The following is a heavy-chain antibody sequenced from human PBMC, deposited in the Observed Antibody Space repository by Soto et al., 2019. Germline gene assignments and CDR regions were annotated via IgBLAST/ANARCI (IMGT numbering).Heavy chain of an antibody. CDR1: GYTFTSYG. V-gene: IGHV1-18*01. D-gene: IGHD6-13*01. Sequence: ASVKVSCKASGYTFTSYGISWVRQAPGQGLEWMGWISAYNGNTNYAQKLQGRVTMTTDTSTSTAYMELRSLRSDDTAVYYCARTVGIAAAGTPYYYYYMDVWGKGTTVTVSS. CDR2: ISAYNGNT. J-gene: IGHJ6*03. CDR3: ARTVGIAAAGTPYYYYYMDV.